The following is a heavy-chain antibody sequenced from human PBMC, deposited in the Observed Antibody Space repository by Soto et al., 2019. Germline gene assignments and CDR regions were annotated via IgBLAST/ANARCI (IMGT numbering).Heavy chain of an antibody. CDR3: ARDFFDSSDYTTNWFDP. Sequence: SETLSLTCSVSGGSISNSRFFWAWVRQPPGGGLEWIGSIYHTGNAYYNPSLKSRVTISVDTSKNQFSLKLTSVTAADAALYYCARDFFDSSDYTTNWFDPWGQGTLVTVSS. D-gene: IGHD3-22*01. CDR1: GGSISNSRFF. J-gene: IGHJ5*02. V-gene: IGHV4-39*01. CDR2: IYHTGNA.